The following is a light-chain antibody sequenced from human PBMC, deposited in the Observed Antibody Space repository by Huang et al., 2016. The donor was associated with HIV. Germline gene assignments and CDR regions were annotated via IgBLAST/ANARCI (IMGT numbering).Light chain of an antibody. V-gene: IGKV1-39*01. CDR1: QSIDWF. Sequence: DIQMTQSPSSLSASVGDRVTITCRASQSIDWFLNWYRQKPGKAPKLLISAASSLQSGVPSRFSGSGSWTVFTLTISSLQPEDFATYFCQQSYSAPFTFGPGTRVDI. CDR2: AAS. CDR3: QQSYSAPFT. J-gene: IGKJ3*01.